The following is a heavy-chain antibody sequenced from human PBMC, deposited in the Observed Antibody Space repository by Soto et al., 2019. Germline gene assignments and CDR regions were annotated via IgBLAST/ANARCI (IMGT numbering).Heavy chain of an antibody. J-gene: IGHJ5*02. D-gene: IGHD5-18*01. V-gene: IGHV4-59*01. CDR2: IYYSGST. CDR3: ARGNEWRQLRS. CDR1: GGSISSYY. Sequence: SETLSLTCTVSGGSISSYYWSWIRQPPGKGLEWIGYIYYSGSTNYNPSLKSRVTISVDTSKNQFSLKLSSVTAADTAVYYCARGNEWRQLRSWGQGTLVTVSS.